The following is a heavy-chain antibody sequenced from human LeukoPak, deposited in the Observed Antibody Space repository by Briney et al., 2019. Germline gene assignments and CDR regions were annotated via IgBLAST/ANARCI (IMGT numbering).Heavy chain of an antibody. Sequence: SETLSLTCAVSGGSISSGGYYWSWIRQHPGKGLEWIGYIYYSGSTYYNPSLKSRVTISVDTSKNQFSLKLSSVTAADTAVYYCARSYGDYAYFDYWGQGTLVTVSS. V-gene: IGHV4-31*11. CDR1: GGSISSGGYY. CDR3: ARSYGDYAYFDY. CDR2: IYYSGST. J-gene: IGHJ4*02. D-gene: IGHD4-17*01.